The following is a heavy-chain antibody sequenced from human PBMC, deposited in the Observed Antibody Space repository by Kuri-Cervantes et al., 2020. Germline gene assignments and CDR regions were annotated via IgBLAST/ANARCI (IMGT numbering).Heavy chain of an antibody. CDR2: INHNSGGT. V-gene: IGHV1-2*02. J-gene: IGHJ5*02. D-gene: IGHD2-8*02. CDR3: ARGYCVFNKYNWFDP. CDR1: GYTFTSYD. Sequence: ASVKVSCKASGYTFTSYDSNWVRQAPGQGLAWMGWINHNSGGTNYAQKFQGRVTMTRDPSISTAYMELSRLRSDDTAVYYCARGYCVFNKYNWFDPWGQGTLVTVSS.